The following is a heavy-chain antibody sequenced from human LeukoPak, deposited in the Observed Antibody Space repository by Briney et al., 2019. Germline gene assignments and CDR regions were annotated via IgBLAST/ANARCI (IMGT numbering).Heavy chain of an antibody. D-gene: IGHD2-15*01. J-gene: IGHJ2*01. Sequence: GGSLRLSCAASGFTFSSYGMHWVRQAPGKGLEWVAFMRYDGSNKYYADSVKGRFTISRDNSKNTLYLQMNSLRAEDTAVYYCAKSSIVVVVAATKNWYFDLWGRGTLVTVSS. CDR3: AKSSIVVVVAATKNWYFDL. CDR2: MRYDGSNK. V-gene: IGHV3-30*02. CDR1: GFTFSSYG.